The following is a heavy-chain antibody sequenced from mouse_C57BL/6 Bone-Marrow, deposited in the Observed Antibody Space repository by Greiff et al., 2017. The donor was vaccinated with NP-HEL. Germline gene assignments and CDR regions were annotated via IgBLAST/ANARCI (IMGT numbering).Heavy chain of an antibody. Sequence: QVQLQQSGAELVKPGASVKVSCKASGYTFTSYWMHWVKQRPGQGLEWIGRIHPSDSDTNYNQKFKGKATLTVDNSSSTAYMQLSSLTSEDSAVYYCAIRDVTTVVANEDYFDYWGQGTTLTVSS. V-gene: IGHV1-74*01. CDR1: GYTFTSYW. J-gene: IGHJ2*01. CDR2: IHPSDSDT. D-gene: IGHD1-1*01. CDR3: AIRDVTTVVANEDYFDY.